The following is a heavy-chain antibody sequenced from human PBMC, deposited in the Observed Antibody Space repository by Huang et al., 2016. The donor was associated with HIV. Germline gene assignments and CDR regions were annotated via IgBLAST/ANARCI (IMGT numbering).Heavy chain of an antibody. CDR1: GFPFSAYG. D-gene: IGHD6-13*01. J-gene: IGHJ3*01. CDR2: ILYDGNND. Sequence: QVRLVESGGGVVQPGASLTPSCSASGFPFSAYGMDWVRLVPGKGLEWGSFILYDGNNDYLIGSVKGRFTISRDNSNNTLYLRMNSLRPEDTAVYYCVKERGSSRARSSFDFWGQGTSVIVSS. V-gene: IGHV3-30*02. CDR3: VKERGSSRARSSFDF.